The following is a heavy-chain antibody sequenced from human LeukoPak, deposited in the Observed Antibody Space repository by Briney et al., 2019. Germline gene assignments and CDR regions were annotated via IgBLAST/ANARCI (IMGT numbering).Heavy chain of an antibody. D-gene: IGHD6-13*01. J-gene: IGHJ3*02. Sequence: GGSLRLSCAASGFTFSGYGMHWVRQAPGKELEWVAFIRYDGTNKYYADSVKGRFTISRDNSKNTPYLQMNSLRAEDTALYYCAKGYSSSWSYPLDAFDIWGQGTMVTVSS. CDR1: GFTFSGYG. V-gene: IGHV3-30*02. CDR2: IRYDGTNK. CDR3: AKGYSSSWSYPLDAFDI.